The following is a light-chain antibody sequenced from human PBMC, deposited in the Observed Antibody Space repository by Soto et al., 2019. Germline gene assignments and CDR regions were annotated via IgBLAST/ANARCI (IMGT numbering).Light chain of an antibody. CDR2: GAF. V-gene: IGKV3-11*01. CDR3: QQRNIWPPVT. CDR1: PSVSNY. Sequence: EIVLTQSPGTLSLSPGARPTLSCRASPSVSNYLAWYQQKPGQAPRLLIYGAFNRATGIPARFSGSGSGADFTLTIRSLEPEDFAVYYCQQRNIWPPVTFGQGTRLEIK. J-gene: IGKJ5*01.